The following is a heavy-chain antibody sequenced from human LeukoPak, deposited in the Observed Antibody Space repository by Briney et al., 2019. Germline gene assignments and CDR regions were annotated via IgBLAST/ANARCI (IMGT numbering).Heavy chain of an antibody. CDR3: ARGDAFDI. V-gene: IGHV1-2*04. J-gene: IGHJ3*02. CDR2: INPNSGDT. CDR1: GDTFTDYY. Sequence: ASVKLSCKASGDTFTDYYTHWVRQAPGQGLEWMGWINPNSGDTKYAQKFQGWVTMTRDTSTSTAYMELGSLKSDGTAMYYCARGDAFDIWGQGTLVTISS.